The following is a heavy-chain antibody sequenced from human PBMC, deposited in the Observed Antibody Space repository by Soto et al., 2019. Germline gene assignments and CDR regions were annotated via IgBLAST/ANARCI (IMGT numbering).Heavy chain of an antibody. D-gene: IGHD2-15*01. CDR1: LFTFSSYA. CDR2: ISGSGGST. Sequence: SLRLSCAASLFTFSSYAMSWVLQAPGKGLEWVSAISGSGGSTYYADSVKGRFTISRDNSKNTLYLQMNSLRAEDTAVYYCAKGFSTPESFDYWGQGTLVTVSS. CDR3: AKGFSTPESFDY. J-gene: IGHJ4*02. V-gene: IGHV3-23*01.